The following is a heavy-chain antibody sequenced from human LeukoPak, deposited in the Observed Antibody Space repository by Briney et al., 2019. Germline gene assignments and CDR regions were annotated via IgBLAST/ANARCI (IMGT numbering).Heavy chain of an antibody. CDR3: AKAGRDGYNYFDY. Sequence: GGSLRLSCAASEFTFSSYAMHWVRQAPGRGLEWVAVISYDGSSKYYADSVKGRFTISRDNSKNTLYLQMNSLRAEDTAVYYCAKAGRDGYNYFDYWGQGTLVTVSS. D-gene: IGHD5-24*01. V-gene: IGHV3-30-3*01. CDR1: EFTFSSYA. J-gene: IGHJ4*02. CDR2: ISYDGSSK.